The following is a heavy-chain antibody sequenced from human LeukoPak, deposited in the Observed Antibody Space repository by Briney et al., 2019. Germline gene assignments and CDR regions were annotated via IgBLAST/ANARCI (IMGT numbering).Heavy chain of an antibody. Sequence: PGGSLRLSCAASGFTFSDYYMSWIRQAPGKGLEWVSYISSSGSIIYYADSVKGRFTISRDNARDSLYLQMSSLRAEDTAVYYCAREDLSGCSSTSCPLFDYWGQGTLVTVSS. CDR1: GFTFSDYY. CDR2: ISSSGSII. V-gene: IGHV3-11*01. J-gene: IGHJ4*02. CDR3: AREDLSGCSSTSCPLFDY. D-gene: IGHD2-2*01.